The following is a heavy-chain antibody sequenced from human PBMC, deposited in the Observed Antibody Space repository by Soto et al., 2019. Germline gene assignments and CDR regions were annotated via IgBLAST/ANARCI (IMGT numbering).Heavy chain of an antibody. J-gene: IGHJ6*02. CDR3: ARVSVAGDLWVYGMDV. CDR1: GFTVSSNY. CDR2: IYSGGST. Sequence: EVQLVESGGGLVQPGGSLRLSCAASGFTVSSNYMSWVRQAPGKGLEWVSVIYSGGSTYYADSVKGRFTISRHNSKNTLYLQMNSLRAEDTAVYYCARVSVAGDLWVYGMDVWGQGTTVTVSS. V-gene: IGHV3-53*04. D-gene: IGHD6-19*01.